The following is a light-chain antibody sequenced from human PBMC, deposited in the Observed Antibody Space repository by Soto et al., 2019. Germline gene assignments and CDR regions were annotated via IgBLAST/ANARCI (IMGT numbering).Light chain of an antibody. J-gene: IGKJ1*01. Sequence: TELTKSPATLSLSPGERATLYCRASQSVSSYLAWYQQKPGQAPRLLIYDASNRATGIPARFSGSGSGTDFTLTISSLEPEDFAVYYCQQYGSLPFTFGQGTKVDIK. CDR3: QQYGSLPFT. CDR2: DAS. V-gene: IGKV3-11*01. CDR1: QSVSSY.